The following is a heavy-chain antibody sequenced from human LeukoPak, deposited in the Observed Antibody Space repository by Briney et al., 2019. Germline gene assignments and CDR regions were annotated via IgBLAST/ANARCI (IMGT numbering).Heavy chain of an antibody. CDR3: TTEYSSSYNWFNP. CDR2: IKSKTNGGTT. D-gene: IGHD6-6*01. Sequence: GGSLRLSCAVSGFTFNSHAMCWVRQAPGKGLEWVGRIKSKTNGGTTDHPAPVKGRFTISRDDSKNTLYLQMNSLKIEDTAVYYCTTEYSSSYNWFNPWGQGTLVTVSS. V-gene: IGHV3-15*01. J-gene: IGHJ5*02. CDR1: GFTFNSHA.